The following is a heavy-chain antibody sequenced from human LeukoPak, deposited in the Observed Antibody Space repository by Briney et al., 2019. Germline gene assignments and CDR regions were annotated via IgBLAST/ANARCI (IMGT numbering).Heavy chain of an antibody. V-gene: IGHV4-34*01. D-gene: IGHD3-10*01. J-gene: IGHJ4*02. Sequence: SETLSLTCAVYGGSSSGYYWSWIRQPPGKGLEWIGEINHSGSTNYNPSLKSRVTISVDTSKNQFSLKLSSVTAADTAVYYCARGQRVGTIYGSGSYYNKPFDYWGQGTLVTVSS. CDR3: ARGQRVGTIYGSGSYYNKPFDY. CDR2: INHSGST. CDR1: GGSSSGYY.